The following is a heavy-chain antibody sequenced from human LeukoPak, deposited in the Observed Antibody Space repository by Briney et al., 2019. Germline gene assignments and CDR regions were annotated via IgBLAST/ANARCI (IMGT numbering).Heavy chain of an antibody. Sequence: GASVKVSCKASGYTFTSYGISWVRQPPGQGLEWMGIINPSGGSTSYAQKFQGRVTMTRDTSTSTVYMELSSLRSEDTAVYYCARRRIVGATVFDYWGQGTLVTVSS. CDR3: ARRRIVGATVFDY. CDR2: INPSGGST. J-gene: IGHJ4*02. V-gene: IGHV1-46*01. CDR1: GYTFTSYG. D-gene: IGHD1-26*01.